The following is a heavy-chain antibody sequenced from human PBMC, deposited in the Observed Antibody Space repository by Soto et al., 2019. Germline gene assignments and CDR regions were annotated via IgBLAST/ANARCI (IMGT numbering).Heavy chain of an antibody. Sequence: QVQLVESGGGVVQPGRSLRLSCAASGFTFSSYAMHWVRQAPGKGLEWVAVISYDGSNKYYADSVKGRFTISRDNSKNTLYLQMTSLRAEDTAVYYCARPLYDYVWGSYGGFDLWGRGTLVTVSS. CDR3: ARPLYDYVWGSYGGFDL. V-gene: IGHV3-30-3*01. J-gene: IGHJ2*01. CDR1: GFTFSSYA. D-gene: IGHD3-16*01. CDR2: ISYDGSNK.